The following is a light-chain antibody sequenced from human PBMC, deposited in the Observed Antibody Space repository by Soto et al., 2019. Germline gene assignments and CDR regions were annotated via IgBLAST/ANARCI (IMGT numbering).Light chain of an antibody. CDR1: HIITSD. Sequence: EIVLTQPPGTLSVSAGDGLTLSCRASHIITSDLAWYQHKPGQTPRLLIHGASNRATGIPVRFSGAGSGTEFTLTISSLQSEDFGVYYCQQYNNWPITFGQGTRLEIK. V-gene: IGKV3-15*01. J-gene: IGKJ5*01. CDR3: QQYNNWPIT. CDR2: GAS.